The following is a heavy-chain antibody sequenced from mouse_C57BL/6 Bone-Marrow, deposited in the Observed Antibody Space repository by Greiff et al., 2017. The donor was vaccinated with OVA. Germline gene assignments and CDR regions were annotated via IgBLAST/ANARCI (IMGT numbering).Heavy chain of an antibody. CDR1: GFNIKNTD. CDR2: IDPANGNT. D-gene: IGHD4-1*01. J-gene: IGHJ1*03. Sequence: EVKLVESVAELVRPGASVKLSCTASGFNIKNTDMHWVKQRPEQGLEWIGRIDPANGNTKYAPKFQGKATITADTSSNTAYLQLSSLTSEDTAIYYCAVTATYFGGWGTGTTVTVSS. V-gene: IGHV14-3*01. CDR3: AVTATYFGG.